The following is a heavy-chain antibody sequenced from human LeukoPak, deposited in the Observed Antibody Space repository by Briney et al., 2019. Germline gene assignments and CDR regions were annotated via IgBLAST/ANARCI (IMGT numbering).Heavy chain of an antibody. CDR2: IYYSGST. D-gene: IGHD3-10*01. CDR1: GGSISSGDYY. V-gene: IGHV4-30-4*01. Sequence: SETLSLTCTVSGGSISSGDYYWSWIRQPPGKGLEWIGYIYYSGSTYYNPSLKSRVTISVDTSKSQFSLKLSSVTAADTAVYYCARGTRYYYGSGSYYYFDYWGQGTLVTVSS. CDR3: ARGTRYYYGSGSYYYFDY. J-gene: IGHJ4*02.